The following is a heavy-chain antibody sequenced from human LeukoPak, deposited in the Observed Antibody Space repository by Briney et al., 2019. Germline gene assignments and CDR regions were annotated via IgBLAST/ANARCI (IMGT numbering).Heavy chain of an antibody. CDR2: IRFDGSQK. Sequence: GGSLRLSCPASGFTFSNYVMHWVRQAPGKGLECVAFIRFDGSQKYYADSVKGRFTISKDDSRNTVYLQMNSLRREDTAVYYCAKDFSGTYYIEDWGQGTLVTVSS. CDR3: AKDFSGTYYIED. D-gene: IGHD1-26*01. V-gene: IGHV3-30*02. CDR1: GFTFSNYV. J-gene: IGHJ4*02.